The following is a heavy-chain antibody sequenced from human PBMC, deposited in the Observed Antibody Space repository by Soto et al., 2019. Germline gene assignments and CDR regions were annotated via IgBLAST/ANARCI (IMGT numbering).Heavy chain of an antibody. V-gene: IGHV2-5*02. CDR1: GFSLSTSGVG. D-gene: IGHD4-17*01. Sequence: QITLKESGPTMVKPTQTLTLTCTFSGFSLSTSGVGVGWIRQPPGKALEWLALIYWDDDKRYSPSLKSRLTITKDTSKNQVVLTMTNMDPVDTATYYCAHRLETVTTFPPLNWFDPWGPGTLVTVSS. CDR3: AHRLETVTTFPPLNWFDP. CDR2: IYWDDDK. J-gene: IGHJ5*02.